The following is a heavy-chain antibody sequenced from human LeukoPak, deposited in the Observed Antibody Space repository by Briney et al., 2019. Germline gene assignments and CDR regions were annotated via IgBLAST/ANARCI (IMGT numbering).Heavy chain of an antibody. CDR1: GFTFSNSW. J-gene: IGHJ3*02. CDR3: ARDHYVDAFDI. V-gene: IGHV3-74*01. Sequence: PGGSLRLSCAASGFTFSNSWMHWVRQVPGKGLVWVSRISNDGSSSIYADSVKGRFTISRDNAKNTLYLQMNSLRGEDTAVYYCARDHYVDAFDIWGQGTMVTVSS. D-gene: IGHD3-16*01. CDR2: ISNDGSSS.